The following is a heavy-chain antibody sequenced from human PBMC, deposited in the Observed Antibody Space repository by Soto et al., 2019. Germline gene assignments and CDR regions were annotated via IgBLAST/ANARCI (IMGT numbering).Heavy chain of an antibody. V-gene: IGHV3-23*01. J-gene: IGHJ4*02. CDR1: GFTISSNA. D-gene: IGHD1-1*01. CDR3: AKDKPGTTSFDY. CDR2: ISDRGDTT. Sequence: GGSLRLSCAASGFTISSNAMYWVRQAPGKGLEWVSGISDRGDTTHYADSVKGRFTISRDTSKNTLHLQLNTLRADDTAIYYRAKDKPGTTSFDYWGQGTLVTVSS.